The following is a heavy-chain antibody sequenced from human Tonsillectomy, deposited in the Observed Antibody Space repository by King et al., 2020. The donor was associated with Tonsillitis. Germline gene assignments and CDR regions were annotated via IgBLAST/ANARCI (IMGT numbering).Heavy chain of an antibody. CDR1: GFTFSNYG. V-gene: IGHV3-33*08. CDR2: IWYDGSNK. D-gene: IGHD1-26*01. Sequence: QVQLVESGGGVVQPGRSLRLSCAASGFTFSNYGMHWVRQAPGKGLEWVAVIWYDGSNKYYAGSVKGRFTISRVNSKNTLYLQMDSLRAEDTAVYYCASDAVHTTPGAFDIWGQGTMVTVSS. CDR3: ASDAVHTTPGAFDI. J-gene: IGHJ3*02.